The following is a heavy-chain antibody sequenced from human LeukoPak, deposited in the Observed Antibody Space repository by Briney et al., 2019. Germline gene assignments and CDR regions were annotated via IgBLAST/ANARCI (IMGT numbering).Heavy chain of an antibody. CDR1: GFTFSYHW. Sequence: GGSLRLSCAASGFTFSYHWMGWVRQAPGKGLEGGANIKQDGSEIHYVDSVKGRFSIARDNAKTSLYLKLTSMRAKDTAVYYCARGDNPDYWGQGTLVTVSS. V-gene: IGHV3-7*04. CDR3: ARGDNPDY. D-gene: IGHD1-14*01. CDR2: IKQDGSEI. J-gene: IGHJ4*02.